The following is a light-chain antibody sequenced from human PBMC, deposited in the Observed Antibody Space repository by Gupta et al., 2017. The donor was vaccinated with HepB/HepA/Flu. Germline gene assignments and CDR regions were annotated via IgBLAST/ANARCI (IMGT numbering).Light chain of an antibody. CDR2: WAS. Sequence: DIVMTQSPDSLAVSLGERATIHCKSSQSLFYCSNNKNYLASYQQKPGQPPKVLIYWASTRASGVPDRFNGSGSVTYFTLTISSLQAEDVAVYYCQQYYSTPPYTFGQETKLEIK. V-gene: IGKV4-1*01. CDR1: QSLFYCSNNKNY. CDR3: QQYYSTPPYT. J-gene: IGKJ2*01.